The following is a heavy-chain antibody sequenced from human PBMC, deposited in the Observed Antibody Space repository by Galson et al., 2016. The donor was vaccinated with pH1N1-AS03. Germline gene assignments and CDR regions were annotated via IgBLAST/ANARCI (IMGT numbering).Heavy chain of an antibody. CDR2: TSYNGRNK. CDR1: GFAFSDYT. V-gene: IGHV3-30-3*02. Sequence: SLRLSCAASGFAFSDYTMHWVRQAPGKGLEWVAVTSYNGRNKYYTDSVQGRFSISGDNSKNTLHLQMISLRDEDTAVYFCARSPSSAWHNFDYWGQGALVVVST. D-gene: IGHD6-19*01. CDR3: ARSPSSAWHNFDY. J-gene: IGHJ4*02.